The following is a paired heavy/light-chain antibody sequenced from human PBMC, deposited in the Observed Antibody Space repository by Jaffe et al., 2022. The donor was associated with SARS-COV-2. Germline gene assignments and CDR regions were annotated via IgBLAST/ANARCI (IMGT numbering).Light chain of an antibody. CDR1: QNVLYTSNKKNY. Sequence: DIVMTQSPDSLAVSLGERATINCKSSQNVLYTSNKKNYLAWYQQKPGQPPKLLIYWASTRESGIPDRFSGSGSGTDFTLTISSLQAEDVAVYYCQQYYNIPQTFGQGTKVEIK. J-gene: IGKJ1*01. CDR3: QQYYNIPQT. CDR2: WAS. V-gene: IGKV4-1*01.
Heavy chain of an antibody. J-gene: IGHJ4*02. V-gene: IGHV5-51*01. D-gene: IGHD3-10*01. CDR1: GYSFSTYW. CDR2: IYPGDSDT. CDR3: ARLAGGGAWYPSGSYYGARPFDS. Sequence: EVQLVQSGAEVKQPGESLKISCATSGYSFSTYWIGWVRQMPGKGLEWLGIIYPGDSDTKYNPSFKGQVTISADRSISTAYLQWSRLEASDPAIFYCARLAGGGAWYPSGSYYGARPFDSWGRGTLVTVSS.